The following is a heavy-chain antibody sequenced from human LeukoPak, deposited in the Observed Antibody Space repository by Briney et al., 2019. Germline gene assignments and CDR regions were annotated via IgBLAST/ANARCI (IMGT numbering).Heavy chain of an antibody. CDR3: ARESPPYCSSTSCSHY. CDR1: GYTFTGYY. D-gene: IGHD2-2*01. Sequence: ASVKVSCKASGYTFTGYYMHWVRQAPGQGPEWMGWINPNSGGTNYAQKFQGRVTMTRDTSISTAYMELSRLRSDDTAVYYCARESPPYCSSTSCSHYWGQGTLVTVSS. V-gene: IGHV1-2*02. J-gene: IGHJ4*02. CDR2: INPNSGGT.